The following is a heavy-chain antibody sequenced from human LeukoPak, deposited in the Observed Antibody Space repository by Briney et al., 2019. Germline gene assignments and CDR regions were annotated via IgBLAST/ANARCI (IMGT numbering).Heavy chain of an antibody. CDR3: ARCPRWAHFDY. CDR1: GFTFSSYE. CDR2: ISSGGNTR. Sequence: GGSLRLSCAASGFTFSSYEMNWVRQAPGKGLEWVSYISSGGNTRYYADSVKGRFTISRDNAKNSLYLQMNSLRAEDTAVYYCARCPRWAHFDYWGQGTLVTVSS. V-gene: IGHV3-48*03. J-gene: IGHJ4*02. D-gene: IGHD4-23*01.